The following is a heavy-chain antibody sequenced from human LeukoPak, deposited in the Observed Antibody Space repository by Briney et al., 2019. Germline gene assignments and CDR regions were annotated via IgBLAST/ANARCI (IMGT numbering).Heavy chain of an antibody. V-gene: IGHV3-30*18. J-gene: IGHJ4*02. D-gene: IGHD5-24*01. Sequence: GGSLRLSCAASGXTFSNYGMHWVRQAPGKGLEWVAVISYDGSNKYYADSVKGRFTISRDNSKNTLYLQMNSLRAEDTAVYYCAKAGMATYFEREDYWGQGTLVTVSS. CDR2: ISYDGSNK. CDR1: GXTFSNYG. CDR3: AKAGMATYFEREDY.